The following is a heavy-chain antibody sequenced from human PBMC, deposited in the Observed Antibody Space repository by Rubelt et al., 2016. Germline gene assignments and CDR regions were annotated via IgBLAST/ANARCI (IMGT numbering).Heavy chain of an antibody. Sequence: QLQLQESGPGLVKPSENLSLTCTVSGGSISSSTYYWGWIRQPPGKGLEWIGNIYNSGRTYYNPSLKRRGTISVDTSKNQYSLTWGFVTAADTAVYYCASQTSGWYVTHFDDWGQGTLVTVSS. J-gene: IGHJ4*02. V-gene: IGHV4-39*01. CDR1: GGSISSSTYY. CDR2: IYNSGRT. D-gene: IGHD6-19*01. CDR3: ASQTSGWYVTHFDD.